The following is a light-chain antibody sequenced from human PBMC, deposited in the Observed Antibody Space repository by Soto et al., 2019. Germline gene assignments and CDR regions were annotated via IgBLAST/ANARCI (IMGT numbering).Light chain of an antibody. J-gene: IGKJ2*01. CDR2: GAS. CDR3: HQYGSSLT. V-gene: IGKV3-20*01. Sequence: EIVLTQSPGTLSLSLGERATLSCRASQSVSSSYLAWYQQKPGQAPRLLIYGASSRAPGIPDRFSGSGSGTDFTLTSSRLEPEDFAVYYCHQYGSSLTFGQGTKLEIK. CDR1: QSVSSSY.